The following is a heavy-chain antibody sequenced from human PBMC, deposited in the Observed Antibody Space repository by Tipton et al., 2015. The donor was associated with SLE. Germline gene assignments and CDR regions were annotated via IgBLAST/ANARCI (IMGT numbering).Heavy chain of an antibody. D-gene: IGHD3-10*01. V-gene: IGHV4-31*03. CDR2: IYYSGSS. CDR3: ARDFGSGSYYKVGDAFDI. J-gene: IGHJ3*02. CDR1: GVSISRGGYY. Sequence: TLSLTCSVSGVSISRGGYYWSWIRQHPGKGLEWIGFIYYSGSSFYNPSLRSRVSISVDTSKNLFSLKLTSVTAADTAVYYCARDFGSGSYYKVGDAFDIWGQGTMVTVSS.